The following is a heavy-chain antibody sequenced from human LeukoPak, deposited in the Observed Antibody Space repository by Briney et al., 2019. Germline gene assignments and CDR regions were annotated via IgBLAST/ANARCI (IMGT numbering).Heavy chain of an antibody. CDR3: ASQAANDY. J-gene: IGHJ4*02. V-gene: IGHV3-21*01. CDR2: ISSSSSSI. Sequence: GGSLRLSCAASGFTFSSYTMNWVRQAPGKGLEWVSSISSSSSSIYYADSVKGRFTISRDNAKNSLYLQMNSLRAEDTAMYYCASQAANDYWGQGTLVTVSS. CDR1: GFTFSSYT.